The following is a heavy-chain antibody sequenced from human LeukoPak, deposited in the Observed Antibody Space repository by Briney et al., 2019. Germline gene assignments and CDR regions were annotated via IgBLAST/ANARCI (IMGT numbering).Heavy chain of an antibody. CDR1: GFTFSSYA. J-gene: IGHJ4*02. Sequence: GGSLRLSCATSGFTFSSYAMSWVRQAPGKGLEWVSAISGSGGSTYYADSVKGRFTISRDNSKNTLYLQMNSLKIEDTAVYYCTTDLLAAVGLVSFFDFWGQGALVTVSS. V-gene: IGHV3-23*01. D-gene: IGHD6-13*01. CDR3: TTDLLAAVGLVSFFDF. CDR2: ISGSGGST.